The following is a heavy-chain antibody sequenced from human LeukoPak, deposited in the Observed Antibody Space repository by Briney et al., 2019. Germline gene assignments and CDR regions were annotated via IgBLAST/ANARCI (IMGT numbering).Heavy chain of an antibody. CDR1: GFTFSSYG. D-gene: IGHD6-19*01. CDR2: ISYDGSNK. CDR3: AKSGMWEIAVAESLDY. J-gene: IGHJ4*02. Sequence: GGSLRLSCAASGFTFSSYGMHWVRQAPGKGLEWVAVISYDGSNKYYADSVKGRFTISRDNSKNTLYLQMSSLRAEDTAVYYCAKSGMWEIAVAESLDYWGQGTLVTVSS. V-gene: IGHV3-30*18.